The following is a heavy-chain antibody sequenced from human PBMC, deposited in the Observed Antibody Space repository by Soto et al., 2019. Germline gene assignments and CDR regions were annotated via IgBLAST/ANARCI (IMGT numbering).Heavy chain of an antibody. D-gene: IGHD2-8*02. J-gene: IGHJ6*03. CDR1: GGSISSSTNY. V-gene: IGHV4-39*01. Sequence: QLQLQESAPGLVKPSETLSLTCRVSGGSISSSTNYWAWIRQPPGKGLEWIGSIYYSGSTYYSRYLESRLTTAVDASQNEVSLKWSSVTAADTAVYYCARREGLVPPYFDDYMDVWGKVATGSVSS. CDR2: IYYSGST. CDR3: ARREGLVPPYFDDYMDV.